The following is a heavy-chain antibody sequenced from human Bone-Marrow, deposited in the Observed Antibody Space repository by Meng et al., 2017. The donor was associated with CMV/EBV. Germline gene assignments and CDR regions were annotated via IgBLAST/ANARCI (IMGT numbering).Heavy chain of an antibody. CDR2: ISNSDNNV. J-gene: IGHJ4*02. V-gene: IGHV3-11*01. CDR1: GFTFSDHY. CDR3: ARLRGLGPGGYFDV. D-gene: IGHD3-16*01. Sequence: GESLKISCAASGFTFSDHYMGWVRQAPGKGLECVSYISNSDNNVNAAGSVKGRFTISRDNSKNLLYLQMRNLRAEDTAVYYCARLRGLGPGGYFDVWGQGTLVTVSS.